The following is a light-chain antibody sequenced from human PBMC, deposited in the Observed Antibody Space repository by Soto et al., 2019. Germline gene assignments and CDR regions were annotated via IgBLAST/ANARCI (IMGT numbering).Light chain of an antibody. CDR1: SSDVGGYNY. V-gene: IGLV2-11*01. Sequence: QSALTQPRSVSGSPGQSVTISCTGTSSDVGGYNYVSRYQQHPGKAPKLMIYDVSKRPSGVPDRFSGSKSGNTASLTISGLQAEDEADYYCCSYAGSYTFPFGTGTKV. J-gene: IGLJ1*01. CDR3: CSYAGSYTFP. CDR2: DVS.